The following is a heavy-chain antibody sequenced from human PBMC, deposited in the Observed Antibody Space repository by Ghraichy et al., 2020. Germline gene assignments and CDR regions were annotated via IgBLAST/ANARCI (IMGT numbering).Heavy chain of an antibody. CDR2: IYYSGST. D-gene: IGHD6-19*01. Sequence: SQTLSLTCNVSGGSISTYYWSWIRQTPGTGLEWIGYIYYSGSTNYSPSLKSRVTISVDTSKNQFSLKLTSVTAADTAVYYCASLVPGFSSGWYYFDNWGQGALVTVSS. CDR1: GGSISTYY. J-gene: IGHJ4*02. CDR3: ASLVPGFSSGWYYFDN. V-gene: IGHV4-59*01.